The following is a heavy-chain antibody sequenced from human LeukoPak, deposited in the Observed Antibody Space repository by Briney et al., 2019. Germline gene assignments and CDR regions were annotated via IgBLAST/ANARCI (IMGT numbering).Heavy chain of an antibody. Sequence: GGSLRLSCAASGFTVSSYYMSWVPQAPGKGLKWVSVIYVGGSTYYADCVRGRFTISRDISKNTLYLQMNSLRAEDTAVYYCARGDGYNYWEYWGQGTLVTVSS. D-gene: IGHD5-24*01. CDR3: ARGDGYNYWEY. CDR2: IYVGGST. V-gene: IGHV3-53*01. J-gene: IGHJ4*02. CDR1: GFTVSSYY.